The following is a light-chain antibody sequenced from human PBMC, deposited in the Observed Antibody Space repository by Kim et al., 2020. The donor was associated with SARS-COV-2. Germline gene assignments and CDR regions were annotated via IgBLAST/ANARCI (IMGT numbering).Light chain of an antibody. V-gene: IGLV1-44*01. CDR2: SNN. Sequence: GQRVTISCSGSSSNIGSNNVNWYQQLPGTAPKLLIYSNNQRPSGVPDRFSGSKSGTSASLAISGLQSEDEADYYCAAWDDSLSGYVFGAGTKLTVL. CDR3: AAWDDSLSGYV. J-gene: IGLJ1*01. CDR1: SSNIGSNN.